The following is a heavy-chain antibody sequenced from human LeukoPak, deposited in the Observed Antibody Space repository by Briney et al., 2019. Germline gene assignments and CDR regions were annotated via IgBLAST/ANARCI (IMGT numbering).Heavy chain of an antibody. Sequence: SETLSLTCTVSGGSISSSSYYWGWIRQPPGKGLEWIGSIYYSGSTYYNPSLKSRVTISVDTSKNQFSLKLSSVTAADTAVYYCARGDRRCSSTSCYYVLDYWGQGTLVTVSS. CDR1: GGSISSSSYY. D-gene: IGHD2-2*01. J-gene: IGHJ4*02. CDR3: ARGDRRCSSTSCYYVLDY. V-gene: IGHV4-39*07. CDR2: IYYSGST.